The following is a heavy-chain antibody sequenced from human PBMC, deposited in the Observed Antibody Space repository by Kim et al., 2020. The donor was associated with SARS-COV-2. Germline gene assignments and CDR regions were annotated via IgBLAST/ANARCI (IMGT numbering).Heavy chain of an antibody. CDR1: GGSFSGYY. V-gene: IGHV4-34*01. CDR2: INHSGST. J-gene: IGHJ5*02. CDR3: ARIGARIAAAGTFPS. Sequence: SETLSLTCAVYGGSFSGYYWSWIRQPPGKGLEWIGEINHSGSTNYNPSLKSRVTISVDTSKNQFSLKLSSVTAADTAVYYCARIGARIAAAGTFPSWGQGTLVTVSS. D-gene: IGHD6-13*01.